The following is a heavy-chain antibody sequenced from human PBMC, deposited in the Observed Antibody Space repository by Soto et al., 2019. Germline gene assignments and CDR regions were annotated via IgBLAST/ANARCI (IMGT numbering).Heavy chain of an antibody. D-gene: IGHD1-26*01. Sequence: PGGALGVSCSASGVTFSNYGMSWVRQAPGKGLEWVSALPEIGTNTYYADSVKGRFTISRDNSKNTLFLQINNLRAGDTAVYYCAKKSGVGATWYFDYWGQGTLVTVSS. CDR2: LPEIGTNT. V-gene: IGHV3-23*01. J-gene: IGHJ4*02. CDR1: GVTFSNYG. CDR3: AKKSGVGATWYFDY.